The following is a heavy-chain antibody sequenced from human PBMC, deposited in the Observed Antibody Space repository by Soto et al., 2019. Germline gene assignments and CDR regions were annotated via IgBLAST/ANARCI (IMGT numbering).Heavy chain of an antibody. CDR2: IWHDGSNE. Sequence: QVQLVESGGGVVQPGRSLRLSCAASGFTFSDYGMHWVRQAPGKGLEWVALIWHDGSNEYYADSVKGRFTISRDTSKNTLCLQMNSLRAEDTAVYYCAGINYDIFTGYFSDYWAQGTLVTVSS. CDR3: AGINYDIFTGYFSDY. V-gene: IGHV3-33*01. CDR1: GFTFSDYG. D-gene: IGHD3-9*01. J-gene: IGHJ4*02.